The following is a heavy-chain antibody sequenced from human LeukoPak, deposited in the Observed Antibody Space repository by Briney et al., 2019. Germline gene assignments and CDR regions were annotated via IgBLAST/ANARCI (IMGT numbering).Heavy chain of an antibody. J-gene: IGHJ4*02. V-gene: IGHV3-7*01. CDR1: GFTFSSYW. CDR3: ARDKGYNSAY. Sequence: GGSLRLSCAASGFTFSSYWMTWVRQTPGKGLEWVANTRMDGGEQYYMDSVEGRFTISRDSAKNSLYLQMYSLRPEDTAVYYCARDKGYNSAYWGRGTLVTVSS. D-gene: IGHD5-24*01. CDR2: TRMDGGEQ.